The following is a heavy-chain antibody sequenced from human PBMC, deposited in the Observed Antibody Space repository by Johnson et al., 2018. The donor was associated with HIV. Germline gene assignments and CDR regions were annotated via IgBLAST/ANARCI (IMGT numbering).Heavy chain of an antibody. Sequence: QVQLVESGGGLVEPGGSLRLSCLASGFTFSSYGMHWVRQAPGKGLEWVAFISHDGRNKYPSDSVKGRFTLSRDNSKNTLYLQMSSLRGEDTAVYYCARARMAVAVFHAFDIWGQGTVVTVSS. D-gene: IGHD6-19*01. V-gene: IGHV3-30*03. CDR2: ISHDGRNK. CDR1: GFTFSSYG. J-gene: IGHJ3*02. CDR3: ARARMAVAVFHAFDI.